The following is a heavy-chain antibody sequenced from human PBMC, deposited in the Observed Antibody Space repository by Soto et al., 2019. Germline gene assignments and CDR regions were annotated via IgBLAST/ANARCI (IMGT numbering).Heavy chain of an antibody. Sequence: TLSLTCAISGASVSSKGAAWNWIRQSPSIGLEWLGRTYYSSKWYNDYAVSVKSRITINPDTSKNQFSLHLKSVTPEDTAVYYCGTFLSTTSPDVWGEGTTVTVSS. V-gene: IGHV6-1*01. D-gene: IGHD2-2*01. CDR1: GASVSSKGAA. CDR3: GTFLSTTSPDV. CDR2: TYYSSKWYN. J-gene: IGHJ6*04.